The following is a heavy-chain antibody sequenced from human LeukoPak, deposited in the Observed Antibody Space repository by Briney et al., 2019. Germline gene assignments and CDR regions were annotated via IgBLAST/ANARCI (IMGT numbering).Heavy chain of an antibody. D-gene: IGHD3-9*01. Sequence: ASVKVSCKASGYTFTGYYMHWVRQAPGQGLEWMGWINPNSGGTNYAQKFQGRVTITTDESTSTAYMELSSLRSEDTAVYYCARTNPYYDILTGYLLESYFDYWGQGTLVTVSS. V-gene: IGHV1-2*02. CDR2: INPNSGGT. J-gene: IGHJ4*02. CDR1: GYTFTGYY. CDR3: ARTNPYYDILTGYLLESYFDY.